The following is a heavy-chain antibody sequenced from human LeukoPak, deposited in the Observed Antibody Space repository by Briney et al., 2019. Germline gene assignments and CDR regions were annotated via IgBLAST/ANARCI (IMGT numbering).Heavy chain of an antibody. D-gene: IGHD5-12*01. CDR1: GFSFSDYA. CDR3: AKTRYDSLDY. V-gene: IGHV3-30*04. Sequence: GGSLRLSCAASGFSFSDYAMHWVRQAPGKGLDWVAVISYDGTDTSYADSVKGRFTISRDGSKNTLYLQMNSLRAEDTAVYYCAKTRYDSLDYWGQGTLVTVSS. CDR2: ISYDGTDT. J-gene: IGHJ4*02.